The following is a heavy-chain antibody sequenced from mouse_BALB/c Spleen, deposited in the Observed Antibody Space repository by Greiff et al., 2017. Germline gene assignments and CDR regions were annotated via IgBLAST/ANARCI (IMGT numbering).Heavy chain of an antibody. D-gene: IGHD1-1*01. V-gene: IGHV5-6*01. J-gene: IGHJ4*01. Sequence: EVQGVESGGDLVKPGGSLKLSCAASGFTFSSYGMSWVRQTPDKRLEWVATISSGGSYTYYPDSVKGRFTISRDNAKNTLYLQMSSLKSEDTAMYYCARITVVAPGYAMDYWGQGTSVTVSS. CDR2: ISSGGSYT. CDR3: ARITVVAPGYAMDY. CDR1: GFTFSSYG.